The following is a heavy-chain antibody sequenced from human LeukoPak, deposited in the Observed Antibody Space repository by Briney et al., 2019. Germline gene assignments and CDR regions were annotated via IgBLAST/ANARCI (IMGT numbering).Heavy chain of an antibody. Sequence: PSETLSLTCTVSGGSISSSSNYWGWIRQSPGTGLEWIGSIYHSGSTYYNPSLKSRVNISVDTSKNQFSLKLSSVTAADTAVYYCAREANVDTAMVGGENAFDIWGQGTMVTVSS. CDR2: IYHSGST. V-gene: IGHV4-39*07. CDR1: GGSISSSSNY. D-gene: IGHD5-18*01. J-gene: IGHJ3*02. CDR3: AREANVDTAMVGGENAFDI.